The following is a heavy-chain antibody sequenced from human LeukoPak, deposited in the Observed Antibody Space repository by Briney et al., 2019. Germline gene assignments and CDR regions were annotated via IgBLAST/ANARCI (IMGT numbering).Heavy chain of an antibody. CDR1: GYTFTSYD. CDR2: INPNNGGT. D-gene: IGHD4-17*01. Sequence: ASVKVSCKASGYTFTSYDINWVRQAPGQGLEWMGWINPNNGGTNYAQKFQGRVTMTRDTSISTAYMELSRLRSDDTAVYYCARDYGDYLNWFDPWGQGTLVTVSS. V-gene: IGHV1-2*02. J-gene: IGHJ5*02. CDR3: ARDYGDYLNWFDP.